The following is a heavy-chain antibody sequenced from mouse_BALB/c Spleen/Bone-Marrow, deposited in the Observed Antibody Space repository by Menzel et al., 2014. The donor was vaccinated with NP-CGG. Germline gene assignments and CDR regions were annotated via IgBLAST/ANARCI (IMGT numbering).Heavy chain of an antibody. Sequence: EVMLVESGGGLVKPGGSLKLSCAASGFAFSSYDMSWVRQTPEKRLEWVAFISSGGDNTYYPDTVKGRVTISRDNAKNTLYLQMSSLKSEDTAKYYCARHALYYYPSDYWGQGTTLTVSS. CDR2: ISSGGDNT. CDR3: ARHALYYYPSDY. CDR1: GFAFSSYD. V-gene: IGHV5-12-1*01. D-gene: IGHD1-1*01. J-gene: IGHJ2*01.